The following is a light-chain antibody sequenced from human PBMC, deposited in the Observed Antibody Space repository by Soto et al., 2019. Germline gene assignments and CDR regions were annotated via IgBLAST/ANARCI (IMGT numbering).Light chain of an antibody. CDR2: RAS. V-gene: IGLV1-47*01. CDR3: AAWDDTLNGLV. Sequence: QSVLTQPPSASGTPGQRVTISCSGSSSNIGSNYVYWYQQVPGTAPRLLMYRASQRPSGVPDRFSGSKSGTSASLAISGLRPEDEADYYCAAWDDTLNGLVFGGGTELTVL. CDR1: SSNIGSNY. J-gene: IGLJ2*01.